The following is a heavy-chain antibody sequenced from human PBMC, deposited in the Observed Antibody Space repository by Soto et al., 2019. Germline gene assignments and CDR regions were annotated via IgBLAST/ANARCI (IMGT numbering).Heavy chain of an antibody. Sequence: QMRLQESGPGLVRPSETLSLTCTVSGGSINGAYYWGWVRQHPGKGLEWIGCIYYSGSTYQNLSLKSRLPMSIDTSKTQFSLRLTSVTVADTAVYYCAREAYDDYTPRGVFDMWGQGTTVTVSA. CDR3: AREAYDDYTPRGVFDM. V-gene: IGHV4-31*03. CDR2: IYYSGST. CDR1: GGSINGAYY. J-gene: IGHJ3*02. D-gene: IGHD2-8*02.